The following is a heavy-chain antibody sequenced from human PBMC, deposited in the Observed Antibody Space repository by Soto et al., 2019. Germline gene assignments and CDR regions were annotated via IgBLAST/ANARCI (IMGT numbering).Heavy chain of an antibody. D-gene: IGHD6-6*01. CDR1: GFTFSSYS. J-gene: IGHJ6*04. CDR2: ISSSSSYI. CDR3: ASPIAARSTLDV. Sequence: GGSLRLSCAASGFTFSSYSMNWVRQAPGKGLEWVSSISSSSSYIYYADSVKGRFTISRDNAKNSLYLQMNSLRAEDTAVYYCASPIAARSTLDVWGKGTTVTVSS. V-gene: IGHV3-21*01.